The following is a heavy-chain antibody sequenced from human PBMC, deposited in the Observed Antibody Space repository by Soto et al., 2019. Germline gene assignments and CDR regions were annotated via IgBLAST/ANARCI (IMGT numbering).Heavy chain of an antibody. J-gene: IGHJ6*02. D-gene: IGHD6-13*01. Sequence: QVQLVQSGAEVKKPGSSVKVSCKASGGTFSSYAISWVRQAPGQGLEWMGGIIPIFGTANYAQKFQGRVTITADESTSTAYMELGSLRSEDTAVYYCAPGTRGVAAAGKGDYGMDVWGQGTTVTVSS. CDR1: GGTFSSYA. CDR3: APGTRGVAAAGKGDYGMDV. CDR2: IIPIFGTA. V-gene: IGHV1-69*12.